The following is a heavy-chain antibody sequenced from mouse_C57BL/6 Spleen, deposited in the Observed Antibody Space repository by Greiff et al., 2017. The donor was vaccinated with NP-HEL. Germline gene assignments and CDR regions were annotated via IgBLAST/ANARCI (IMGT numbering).Heavy chain of an antibody. CDR2: IYPGDGDT. J-gene: IGHJ1*03. D-gene: IGHD1-1*02. CDR3: ARSSYGYWYFDV. CDR1: GYAFSSYW. V-gene: IGHV1-80*01. Sequence: LVESGAELVKPGASVKISCKASGYAFSSYWMNWVKQRPGKGLEWIGQIYPGDGDTNYNGKFKGKATLTADKSSSTAYMQLSSLTSEDSAVYFCARSSYGYWYFDVWGTGTTVTVSS.